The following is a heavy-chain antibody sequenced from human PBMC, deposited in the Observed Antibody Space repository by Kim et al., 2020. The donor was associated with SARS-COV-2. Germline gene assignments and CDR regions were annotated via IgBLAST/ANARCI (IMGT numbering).Heavy chain of an antibody. CDR3: ARDAVTMQRVTYHYMDV. V-gene: IGHV1-18*01. CDR2: VSGQNGDT. Sequence: ASVKVSCRASGYTFSTYGISWVRQAPGQGLEWMGWVSGQNGDTHYEEKFRGRVTMTSDTSTSTAYMELRSLRSDDTAVYYCARDAVTMQRVTYHYMDVWGKGSTVTVSS. D-gene: IGHD6-19*01. CDR1: GYTFSTYG. J-gene: IGHJ6*03.